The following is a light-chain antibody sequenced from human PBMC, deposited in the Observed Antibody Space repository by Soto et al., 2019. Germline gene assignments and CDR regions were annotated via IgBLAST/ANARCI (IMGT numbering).Light chain of an antibody. V-gene: IGLV2-14*03. Sequence: QSVLTQPASVSGSPGQSITISCTGTSNDVGRYNYVSWYQQHPGKAPKLIIYDVSNRPSGVSNRFSGSKSGNTASLTISGLQAEDEADYYCNSHSSTTTLIFGGGTKLTVL. CDR2: DVS. CDR1: SNDVGRYNY. CDR3: NSHSSTTTLI. J-gene: IGLJ2*01.